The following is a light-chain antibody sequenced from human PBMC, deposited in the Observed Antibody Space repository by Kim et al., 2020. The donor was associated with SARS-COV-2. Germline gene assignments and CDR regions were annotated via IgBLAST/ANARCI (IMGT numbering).Light chain of an antibody. CDR2: RDY. J-gene: IGLJ3*02. CDR1: NIVRRN. CDR3: QVWDSSTWV. Sequence: GALGQTASITCGGNNIVRRNVRWYQQRPGQAPGLVIYRDYNRPSGIPERFSGSNSGNTATLTISRAQDGDEADYYCQVWDSSTWVFGGGTQLTVL. V-gene: IGLV3-9*01.